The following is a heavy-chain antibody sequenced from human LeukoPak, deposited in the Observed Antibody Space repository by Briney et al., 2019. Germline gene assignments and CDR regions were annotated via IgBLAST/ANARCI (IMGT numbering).Heavy chain of an antibody. D-gene: IGHD3-10*01. Sequence: GTSLRLSCAASGFTLSSCGMHWVRQAPGKGLEWVAVITYDGITTYFDDSVKGRFTISRDTPKSMLYLQMNSLRPEDTAVYYCVKEQSSGNYRTADFWGQGTLVTVSS. CDR3: VKEQSSGNYRTADF. J-gene: IGHJ4*02. CDR2: ITYDGITT. V-gene: IGHV3-30*18. CDR1: GFTLSSCG.